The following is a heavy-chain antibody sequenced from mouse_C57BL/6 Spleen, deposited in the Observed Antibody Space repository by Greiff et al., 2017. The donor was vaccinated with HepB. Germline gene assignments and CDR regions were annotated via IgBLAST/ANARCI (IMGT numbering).Heavy chain of an antibody. CDR3: ARHDWGDY. V-gene: IGHV5-6*01. Sequence: EVQVVESGGDLVKPGGSLKLSCAASGFTFSSYGMSWVRQTPDKRLEWVATISSGGSYTYYPDSVKGRFTISRDNAKNTLYLQMSSLKSEDTAMYYCARHDWGDYGGQGTTLTVAS. CDR2: ISSGGSYT. D-gene: IGHD4-1*01. J-gene: IGHJ2*01. CDR1: GFTFSSYG.